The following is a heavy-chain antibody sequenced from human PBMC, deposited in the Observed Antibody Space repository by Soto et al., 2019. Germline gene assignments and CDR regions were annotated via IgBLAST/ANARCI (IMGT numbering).Heavy chain of an antibody. CDR3: ARVWDGDYLYYYYGMDV. Sequence: EVQLVESGGGLVKPGGSLRLPCAASGFTFSSYSMNWVRQAPGKGLEWVSSISSSSSYIYYADSVKGRFTISRDNAKNSLYLQMNSLRAEDTAVYYCARVWDGDYLYYYYGMDVWGQGTTVTVSS. CDR1: GFTFSSYS. V-gene: IGHV3-21*01. CDR2: ISSSSSYI. J-gene: IGHJ6*02. D-gene: IGHD4-17*01.